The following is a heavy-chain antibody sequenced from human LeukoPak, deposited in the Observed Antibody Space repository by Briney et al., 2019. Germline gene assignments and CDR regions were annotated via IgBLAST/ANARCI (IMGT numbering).Heavy chain of an antibody. Sequence: GGSLRLSCAASGFTFDDYAMHWVRQAPGKGLEWVSGISWNSGSIGYADSVKGRFTISRDNAKNSLYLQMNSLRAEDMALYYCAMTTVTPYYYYYYMDVWGKGTTVTVSS. V-gene: IGHV3-9*03. CDR1: GFTFDDYA. D-gene: IGHD4-17*01. J-gene: IGHJ6*03. CDR2: ISWNSGSI. CDR3: AMTTVTPYYYYYYMDV.